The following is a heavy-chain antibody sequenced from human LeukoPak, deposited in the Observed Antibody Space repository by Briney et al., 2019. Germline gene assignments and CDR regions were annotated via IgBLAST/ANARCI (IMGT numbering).Heavy chain of an antibody. V-gene: IGHV4-4*07. CDR2: IYTSGST. D-gene: IGHD4-17*01. CDR1: GGSISSYY. CDR3: ARSNPSVDYGDYAFDY. J-gene: IGHJ4*02. Sequence: SETLSLTCTVSGGSISSYYWSWIRQPAGKGLEWIGRIYTSGSTNYNTSLKSRVTMSVDTSKNQFSLKLSSVTAADTAVYYCARSNPSVDYGDYAFDYWGQGTLVTVSS.